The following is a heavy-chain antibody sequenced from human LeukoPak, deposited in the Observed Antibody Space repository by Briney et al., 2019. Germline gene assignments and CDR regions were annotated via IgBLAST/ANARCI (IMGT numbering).Heavy chain of an antibody. Sequence: GGSLRLSCAASGFTFSSYAMHWVRQAPGKGLEWVSVISGSGGTTYYADSVKGRFTTSRDNSKNTLYLQMNSLRAEDTAVYYCARPSTVTPPHYFNYWGQGTLVTVSS. CDR1: GFTFSSYA. V-gene: IGHV3-23*01. J-gene: IGHJ4*02. CDR2: ISGSGGTT. CDR3: ARPSTVTPPHYFNY. D-gene: IGHD2-21*02.